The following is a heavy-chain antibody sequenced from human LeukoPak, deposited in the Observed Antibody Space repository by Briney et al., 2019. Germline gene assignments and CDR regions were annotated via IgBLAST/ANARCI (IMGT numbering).Heavy chain of an antibody. Sequence: PGGSLRLSCAASGFTFSSYSMNWVRQAPGKGLEWVSSISSSSSYIYYADSVKGRFTISRDNAKNSLYLQMNSLRAEDTAVYYCARDGGLNWSVNDYWGQGTLVTVSS. V-gene: IGHV3-21*01. CDR1: GFTFSSYS. D-gene: IGHD1-20*01. J-gene: IGHJ4*02. CDR2: ISSSSSYI. CDR3: ARDGGLNWSVNDY.